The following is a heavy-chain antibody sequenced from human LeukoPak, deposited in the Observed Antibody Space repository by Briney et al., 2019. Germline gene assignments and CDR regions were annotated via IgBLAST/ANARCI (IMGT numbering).Heavy chain of an antibody. CDR3: AKSDTAMVYGYFDY. CDR1: GFTFSSYG. V-gene: IGHV3-30*18. D-gene: IGHD5-18*01. CDR2: ISYDGSNK. J-gene: IGHJ4*02. Sequence: PGGSLRLSCAASGFTFSSYGMHRVRQAPGKGLEWVAVISYDGSNKYYADSVKGRFTISRDNSKNTLYLQMNSLRAEDTAVYYCAKSDTAMVYGYFDYWGQGTLVTVSS.